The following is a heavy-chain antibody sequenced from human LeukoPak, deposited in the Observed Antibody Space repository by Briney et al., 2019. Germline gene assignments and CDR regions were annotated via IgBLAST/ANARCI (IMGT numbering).Heavy chain of an antibody. J-gene: IGHJ6*02. Sequence: GASVKVSCKASGGTFSSYAISWVRQAPGQGLEWMGWISAYNGNTNYAQKLQGRVTMTTDTSTSTAYMELRSLRSDDTAVYYCASPTVTDYYYGMDVWGQGTTVTVSS. D-gene: IGHD4-11*01. V-gene: IGHV1-18*01. CDR2: ISAYNGNT. CDR3: ASPTVTDYYYGMDV. CDR1: GGTFSSYA.